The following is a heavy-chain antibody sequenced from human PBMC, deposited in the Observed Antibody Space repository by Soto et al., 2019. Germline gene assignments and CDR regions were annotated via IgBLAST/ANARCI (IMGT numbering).Heavy chain of an antibody. Sequence: LRLSCAASGFTFSTYSMNWVRQAPGKGLEWVSYISSTSSTIYYADSVKGRFTISRDNAKNSLYLQMNSLRDEDTAVYYGARECSGGTCYGIFDIWGQGTVVTVSS. J-gene: IGHJ3*02. CDR1: GFTFSTYS. V-gene: IGHV3-48*02. CDR3: ARECSGGTCYGIFDI. CDR2: ISSTSSTI. D-gene: IGHD2-15*01.